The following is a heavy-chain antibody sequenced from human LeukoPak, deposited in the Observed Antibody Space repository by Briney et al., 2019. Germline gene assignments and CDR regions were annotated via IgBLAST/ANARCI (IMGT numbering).Heavy chain of an antibody. J-gene: IGHJ4*02. V-gene: IGHV3-48*01. Sequence: GGSLRLSCAASGFTFSNYNMNWVRQAPGKGLEWISYITRSGSTIYYADSVKGRFTISRDNAKNSLYLQMNSLRAEDTAVYYCARLYCSGGSCYKGAGDYWGQGTLVTVSS. CDR1: GFTFSNYN. CDR2: ITRSGSTI. CDR3: ARLYCSGGSCYKGAGDY. D-gene: IGHD2-15*01.